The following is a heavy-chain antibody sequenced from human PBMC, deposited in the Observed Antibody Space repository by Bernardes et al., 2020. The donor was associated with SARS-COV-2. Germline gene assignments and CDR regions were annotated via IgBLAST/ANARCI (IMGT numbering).Heavy chain of an antibody. CDR2: ISYDGSNK. J-gene: IGHJ6*02. D-gene: IGHD6-13*01. Sequence: GGSLRLSCAASGFTFSSYAMHWVRQAPGKGLEWVAVISYDGSNKYYADSVKGRFTISRDNSKNTLYLQMNSLRAEDTAVYYCARDEGIAASRTLYYGMDVWGQGTTVTVSS. V-gene: IGHV3-30-3*01. CDR3: ARDEGIAASRTLYYGMDV. CDR1: GFTFSSYA.